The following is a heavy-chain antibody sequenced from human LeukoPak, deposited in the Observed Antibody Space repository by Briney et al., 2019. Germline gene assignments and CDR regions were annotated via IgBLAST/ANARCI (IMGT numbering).Heavy chain of an antibody. J-gene: IGHJ3*02. Sequence: GGSLRLSCAASGFTFSSYDMHWVRQATGKGLEWVSAIGTAGDTYYPGSVKGRFTISRENAKNSLYLQMNSLRAGDTVVYYCARGETYYYDSSGHLGAFDIWGQGTMVTVSS. CDR3: ARGETYYYDSSGHLGAFDI. V-gene: IGHV3-13*01. D-gene: IGHD3-22*01. CDR2: IGTAGDT. CDR1: GFTFSSYD.